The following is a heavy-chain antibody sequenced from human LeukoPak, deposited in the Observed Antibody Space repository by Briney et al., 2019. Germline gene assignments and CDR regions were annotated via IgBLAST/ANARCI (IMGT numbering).Heavy chain of an antibody. D-gene: IGHD2-15*01. V-gene: IGHV3-20*04. CDR1: GFTFSSYS. J-gene: IGHJ4*02. CDR2: INWNGGST. Sequence: PGGSLRLSCAASGFTFSSYSMNWVRQAPGKGLEWVSGINWNGGSTGYADSVKGRFTISRDNAKNSLYLQMNSLRAEDTALYYCARDRLYCSGCFDYWGQGTLVTVSS. CDR3: ARDRLYCSGCFDY.